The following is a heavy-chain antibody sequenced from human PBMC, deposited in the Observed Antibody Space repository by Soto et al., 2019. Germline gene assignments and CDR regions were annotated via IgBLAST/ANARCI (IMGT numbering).Heavy chain of an antibody. D-gene: IGHD2-21*02. CDR3: ATPTPYCGGDCYSLYFQH. J-gene: IGHJ1*01. CDR1: Y. Sequence: YWSWVRQYPGKGLEWIAYISYRGNTYYNPSLKSRVSMSVDKSANQFSLNLKSVTAADTAVYYCATPTPYCGGDCYSLYFQHWGQGALVTVSS. V-gene: IGHV4-31*02. CDR2: ISYRGNT.